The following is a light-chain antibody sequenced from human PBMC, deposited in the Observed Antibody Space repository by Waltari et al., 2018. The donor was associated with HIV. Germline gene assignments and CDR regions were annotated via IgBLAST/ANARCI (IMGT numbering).Light chain of an antibody. J-gene: IGLJ2*01. CDR2: EYH. V-gene: IGLV2-23*01. CDR1: SNHLGRHNL. CDR3: CSYAGSGTYVV. Sequence: QSALTPPASVSGSPGPSITISCTGTSNHLGRHNLFSCYQQHPGKHPKPMIYEYHKRPSGVSNRFSGSRSRNTASLTISGLQTEDEADYYCCSYAGSGTYVVFCGGTELTVL.